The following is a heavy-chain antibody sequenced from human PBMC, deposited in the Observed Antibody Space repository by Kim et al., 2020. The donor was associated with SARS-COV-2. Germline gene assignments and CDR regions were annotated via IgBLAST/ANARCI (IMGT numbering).Heavy chain of an antibody. J-gene: IGHJ4*02. CDR3: ARDEVVAATGMVSY. D-gene: IGHD2-15*01. V-gene: IGHV1-18*01. CDR1: GYTFTSYG. CDR2: ISAYNGNT. Sequence: ASVKVSCKASGYTFTSYGISWVRQAPGQGLEWMGWISAYNGNTNYAQKLQGRVTMTTDTSTSTAYMELRSLRSDDTAVYYCARDEVVAATGMVSYWGQGTLVTVSS.